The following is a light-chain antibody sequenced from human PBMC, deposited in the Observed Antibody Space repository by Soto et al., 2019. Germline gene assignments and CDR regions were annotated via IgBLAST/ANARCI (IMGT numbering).Light chain of an antibody. V-gene: IGKV3-20*01. CDR1: PSVSSSY. CDR2: GAS. J-gene: IGKJ1*01. CDR3: HKYDSWE. Sequence: DIVLSRSPGTRFWCPVEIGTLSFRASPSVSSSYLAWYQQKPGQAARPLIYGASSRATGIPDRFRGSGSGTDFTLTISRLGPEDVAVYYWHKYDSWEVGKGTKVDIK.